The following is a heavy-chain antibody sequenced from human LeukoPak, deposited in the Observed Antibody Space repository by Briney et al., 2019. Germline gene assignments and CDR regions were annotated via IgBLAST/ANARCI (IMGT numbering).Heavy chain of an antibody. CDR3: ARALATYYYDSSGYQGGYFQH. Sequence: ASVKVSCKASGYTFTSYYMHWVRQAPGQGLEWMGIINPGGGSTSYAQKFQGRVTMTRDTSTSTVYMELSSLRSEDTAVYYCARALATYYYDSSGYQGGYFQHWGQGTLVTVSS. CDR2: INPGGGST. CDR1: GYTFTSYY. D-gene: IGHD3-22*01. J-gene: IGHJ1*01. V-gene: IGHV1-46*01.